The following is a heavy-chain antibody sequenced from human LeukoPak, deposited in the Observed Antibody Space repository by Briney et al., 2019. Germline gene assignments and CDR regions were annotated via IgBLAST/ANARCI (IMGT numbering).Heavy chain of an antibody. CDR1: GFTFSSYD. CDR3: ARVASGSYPYYYYGMDV. J-gene: IGHJ6*02. D-gene: IGHD1-26*01. CDR2: ISSNGGST. V-gene: IGHV3-64*01. Sequence: GGSLRLSCAASGFTFSSYDMQWVRQAPGKGVEYVSAISSNGGSTYYANSVKGRFTISRDNSKNTLSLQMGSLRAEDMAVYYCARVASGSYPYYYYGMDVWGQGTTVTVSS.